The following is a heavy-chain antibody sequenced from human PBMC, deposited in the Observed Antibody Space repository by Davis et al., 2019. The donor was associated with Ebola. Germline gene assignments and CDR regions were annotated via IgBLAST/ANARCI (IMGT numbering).Heavy chain of an antibody. D-gene: IGHD3-10*01. V-gene: IGHV3-49*04. CDR2: IRSKAYGGTT. CDR1: GFTFGDYA. Sequence: PGGSLRLSCRGSGFTFGDYAMSWVRQAPGKGLEWVGFIRSKAYGGTTEYAASVKGRFTISRDDSKSIAYLQMNSLKTEDTAVYYCTRDVGDYYYGMDVWGQGTTVTVSS. J-gene: IGHJ6*02. CDR3: TRDVGDYYYGMDV.